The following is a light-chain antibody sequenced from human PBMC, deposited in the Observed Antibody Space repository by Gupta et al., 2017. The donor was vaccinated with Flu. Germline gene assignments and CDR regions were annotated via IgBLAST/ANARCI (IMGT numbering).Light chain of an antibody. CDR2: KAS. CDR1: QSISRW. CDR3: QQIERYLWT. V-gene: IGKV1-5*03. Sequence: PSSLPASFGDRITSSCRASQSISRWLAWLQQNPGKAPKLLIYKASSLDTGVPSRFSGSGSGTHFNLTISGLQPDDFATYYCQQIERYLWTFGQGTKVEI. J-gene: IGKJ1*01.